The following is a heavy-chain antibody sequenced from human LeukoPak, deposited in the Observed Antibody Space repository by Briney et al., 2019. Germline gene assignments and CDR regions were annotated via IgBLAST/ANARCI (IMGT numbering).Heavy chain of an antibody. CDR1: GGSISPYY. CDR3: ARDNPHSSSWYSPFDY. V-gene: IGHV4-4*07. Sequence: PSETLSLTCTVSGGSISPYYWSWIRQPAGKGLEWIGRIYTSGSTNYNPSLKSRVTISVDTSKNQFSLKLSSVTAADTAVYYCARDNPHSSSWYSPFDYWGQGTLVTISS. J-gene: IGHJ4*02. D-gene: IGHD6-13*01. CDR2: IYTSGST.